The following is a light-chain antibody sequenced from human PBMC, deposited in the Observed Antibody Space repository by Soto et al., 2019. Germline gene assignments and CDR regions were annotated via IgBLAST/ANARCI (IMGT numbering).Light chain of an antibody. CDR3: QQYGDSPPWT. V-gene: IGKV3-20*01. CDR2: GAS. CDR1: QSVTTDY. Sequence: EIVLTQSPGTLSLSPGERATLSCRASQSVTTDYLAWYQQKPGQPPSLLIYGASIRATAIPDRFSGSGSGTDFTLTISRLEPEDFAVYYCQQYGDSPPWTFGQGIKVELK. J-gene: IGKJ1*01.